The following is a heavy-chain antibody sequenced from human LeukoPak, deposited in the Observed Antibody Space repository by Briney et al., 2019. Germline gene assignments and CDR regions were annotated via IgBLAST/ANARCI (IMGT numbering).Heavy chain of an antibody. Sequence: ASVKVSCKASGGTFSSYAISWVRQAPGQGLEWMGGIIPIFGTANYAQKFQGRVTITADESTSTAYMELSSLRSEDTAVYYCARGNYDFWSGYSLALAGDWFDPWGQGTLVTVSS. CDR3: ARGNYDFWSGYSLALAGDWFDP. V-gene: IGHV1-69*01. CDR2: IIPIFGTA. D-gene: IGHD3-3*01. CDR1: GGTFSSYA. J-gene: IGHJ5*02.